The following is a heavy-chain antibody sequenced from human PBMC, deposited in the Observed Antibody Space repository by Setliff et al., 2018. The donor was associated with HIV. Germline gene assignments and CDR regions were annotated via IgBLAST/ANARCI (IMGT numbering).Heavy chain of an antibody. CDR2: IYTSGNT. CDR1: GDSISSGGYY. V-gene: IGHV4-61*10. CDR3: AREFYHYDSSDYYSDYYYYYMDV. Sequence: PSETLSLTCTVSGDSISSGGYYWSWIRQPAGQGLEWIGRIYTSGNTNYNPSTNYNPSLKSRITISLETSRNQISLKLSSVTAADTAVFYCAREFYHYDSSDYYSDYYYYYMDVWGKGTTVTVSS. J-gene: IGHJ6*03. D-gene: IGHD3-22*01.